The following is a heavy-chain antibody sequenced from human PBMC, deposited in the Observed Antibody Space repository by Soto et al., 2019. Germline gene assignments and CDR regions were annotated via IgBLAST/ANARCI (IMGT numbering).Heavy chain of an antibody. CDR2: ISWNSDKR. J-gene: IGHJ6*02. CDR1: GFSLDDDS. D-gene: IGHD1-1*01. Sequence: EVQLVESGGDLVQPGASLRLSCAGFGFSLDDDSMHWVRQAPGKGLEWVSGISWNSDKRGFAASVRGRFTVSKDSAKNSLYLQMNSLRIEDTALYYCAKGVRGTWNEMDVWGQGTAVIVSS. CDR3: AKGVRGTWNEMDV. V-gene: IGHV3-9*01.